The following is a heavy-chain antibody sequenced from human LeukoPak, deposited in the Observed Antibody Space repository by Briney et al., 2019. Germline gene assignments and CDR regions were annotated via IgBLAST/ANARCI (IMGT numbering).Heavy chain of an antibody. CDR3: ARDLGGYGGI. CDR1: GGSISSGSYY. V-gene: IGHV4-61*02. D-gene: IGHD4-23*01. J-gene: IGHJ4*02. CDR2: IYTSGST. Sequence: SETLSLTCTVSGGSISSGSYYWSWIRQPAGKGLEWIGRIYTSGSTNYNPSLKSRVTISVDTSKNQFSLKLSSVTAADTAVYYCARDLGGYGGIWGQGTLVTVPS.